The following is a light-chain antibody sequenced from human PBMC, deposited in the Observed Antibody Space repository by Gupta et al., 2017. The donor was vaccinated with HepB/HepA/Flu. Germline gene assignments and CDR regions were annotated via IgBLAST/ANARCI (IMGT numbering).Light chain of an antibody. CDR3: TAWDDSLNGWV. CDR2: SDN. CDR1: RSNMGRNI. J-gene: IGLJ3*02. V-gene: IGLV1-44*01. Sequence: QSVLTQPPSASGTPGQRVTISCSGGRSNMGRNIVNWYQQLPGMAPKLLICSDNQRPSGVPDRFSGSKSGTSASLAISGLQSEDEADYYCTAWDDSLNGWVFGGGTKLTVL.